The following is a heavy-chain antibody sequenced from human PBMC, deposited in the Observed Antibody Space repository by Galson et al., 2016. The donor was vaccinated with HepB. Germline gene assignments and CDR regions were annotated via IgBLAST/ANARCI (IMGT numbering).Heavy chain of an antibody. V-gene: IGHV3-23*01. CDR1: GFTFSSDA. CDR3: ARIPDS. J-gene: IGHJ4*02. CDR2: ISASGAGT. D-gene: IGHD2-21*01. Sequence: SLRLSCAASGFTFSSDAMSWVRQAPEKGLEWVSGISASGAGTYYADSVKGRVTISRDNSKNTVYLQMNSLAAEDTAVYYCARIPDSWGQGTLVIVSS.